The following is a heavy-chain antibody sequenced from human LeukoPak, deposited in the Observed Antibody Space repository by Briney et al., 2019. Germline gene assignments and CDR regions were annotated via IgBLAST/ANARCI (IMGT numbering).Heavy chain of an antibody. Sequence: PGGSLRLSCAASRFTFSSYAMSWVRQAPGKGLEWVSAISGSGGNTYYADSVKGRFTISRDNSKNMVYLQMNNPRADDTAVYYCAKSVVVITFRFDDWGQGALVTVSS. D-gene: IGHD2-15*01. CDR1: RFTFSSYA. J-gene: IGHJ4*02. CDR2: ISGSGGNT. CDR3: AKSVVVITFRFDD. V-gene: IGHV3-23*01.